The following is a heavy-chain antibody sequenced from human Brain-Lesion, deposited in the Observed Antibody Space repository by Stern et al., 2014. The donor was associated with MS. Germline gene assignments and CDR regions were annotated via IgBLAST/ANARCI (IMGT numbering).Heavy chain of an antibody. V-gene: IGHV1-24*01. CDR2: FDPEDGET. J-gene: IGHJ4*02. CDR1: GYTLPELS. CDR3: ATLSPGAGGNYYRHFDY. D-gene: IGHD1-26*01. Sequence: QVQLQQSVAEVKKPGASVKVSCKVSGYTLPELSMHWVRQAPRKGLEWMGGFDPEDGETIYAQKFQGRVTMTEDTSTDTAYMELSSLRSEDTAVYYCATLSPGAGGNYYRHFDYWGQGTLVTVSS.